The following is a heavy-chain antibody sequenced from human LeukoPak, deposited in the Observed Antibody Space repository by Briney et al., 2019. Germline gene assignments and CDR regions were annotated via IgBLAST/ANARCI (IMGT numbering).Heavy chain of an antibody. CDR2: INHSGST. D-gene: IGHD3-10*01. V-gene: IGHV4-34*01. J-gene: IGHJ4*02. Sequence: SETLSLICAVYGGSFSGYYWSWIRQPPGKGLEWIGEINHSGSTNYNPSLKSRVTISVDTSKNQFSLKLSSVTAADTAVYYCARAPMVRGVIGSRLAFDYWGQGTLVTVSS. CDR3: ARAPMVRGVIGSRLAFDY. CDR1: GGSFSGYY.